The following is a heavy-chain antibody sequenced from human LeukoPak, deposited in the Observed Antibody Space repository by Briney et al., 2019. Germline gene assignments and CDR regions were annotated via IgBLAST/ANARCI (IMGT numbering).Heavy chain of an antibody. V-gene: IGHV3-23*01. CDR1: GGSISSNNYY. J-gene: IGHJ4*02. CDR3: AREGGFY. CDR2: TSGSGVTT. Sequence: ETLSLTCTVSGGSISSNNYYWGWIRQPPGKGLEWVSATSGSGVTTYHADSVKGRFNISRDNSKNTLYLQMNSLRDEDTAIYYCAREGGFYWGQGTLVTVSS. D-gene: IGHD5-12*01.